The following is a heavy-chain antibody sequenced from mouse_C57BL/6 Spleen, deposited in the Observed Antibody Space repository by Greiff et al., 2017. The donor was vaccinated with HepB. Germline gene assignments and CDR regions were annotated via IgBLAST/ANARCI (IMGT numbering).Heavy chain of an antibody. CDR2: ISNGGGST. V-gene: IGHV5-12*01. Sequence: EVKLVESGGGLVQPGGSLKLSCAASGFTFSDYYMYWVRQTPEKRLEWVAYISNGGGSTYYPDTVKGRFNISRDNDKNTLYLQMSRLKSEDTAMYYCAREYFDVWGTGTTVTVSS. CDR1: GFTFSDYY. CDR3: AREYFDV. J-gene: IGHJ1*03.